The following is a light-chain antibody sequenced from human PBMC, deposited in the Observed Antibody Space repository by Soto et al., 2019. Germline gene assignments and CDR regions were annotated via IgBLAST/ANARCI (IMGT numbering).Light chain of an antibody. CDR3: QQYQNSPRT. J-gene: IGKJ1*01. CDR2: DTS. V-gene: IGKV3-20*01. CDR1: QSVGGSS. Sequence: ETVLTQSPGTLSLSPGERATVSCRASQSVGGSSLAWYQQRPGQAPRLLIYDTSKRATGIPDRFSGSGSGTDFTLTLSRLEPEDFAVYYCQQYQNSPRTFGQGTKVEIK.